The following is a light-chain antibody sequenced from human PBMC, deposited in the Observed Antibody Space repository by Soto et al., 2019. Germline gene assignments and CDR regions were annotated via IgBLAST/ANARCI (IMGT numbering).Light chain of an antibody. CDR1: QSIDNW. CDR3: KHYNGYHCT. Sequence: DIQMTQSPSPLSASIGDRVTITCRASQSIDNWLAWYQQKPGKAPHLLIYDASRLETGVPSRFSGSGSGTEPPLTRSSLQVDDCAIYFGKHYNGYHCTFGPGTKLEI. V-gene: IGKV1-5*01. J-gene: IGKJ2*02. CDR2: DAS.